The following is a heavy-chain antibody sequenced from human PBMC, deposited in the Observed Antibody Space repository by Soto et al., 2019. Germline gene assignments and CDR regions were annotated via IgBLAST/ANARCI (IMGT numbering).Heavy chain of an antibody. CDR2: IYYSGST. V-gene: IGHV4-31*03. CDR1: GGSISSGGYY. D-gene: IGHD3-3*01. CDR3: ARAAIRFLVDYGMDV. J-gene: IGHJ6*02. Sequence: QVQLQESGPGLVKPSQTLSLTCTVSGGSISSGGYYWSWIRQHPGKGLEWIGYIYYSGSTYYNPSLKSRVTISVDTSKNQFSLKLSPVTAAYTAVYYCARAAIRFLVDYGMDVWGQGTTVTVSS.